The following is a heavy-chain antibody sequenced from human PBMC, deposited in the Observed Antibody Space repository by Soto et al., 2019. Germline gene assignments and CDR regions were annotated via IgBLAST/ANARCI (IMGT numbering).Heavy chain of an antibody. CDR2: IDPSDSYT. V-gene: IGHV5-10-1*01. CDR3: ARRGFGYSSSL. CDR1: GYSFTNYW. Sequence: GESLKISCKGSGYSFTNYWIGWVRQMPGKGLEWMGRIDPSDSYTNYSPSFQGHVTISADKSISTAYLQWSSLEASDTAMYYCARRGFGYSSSLWGQGTLVTVSS. J-gene: IGHJ4*02. D-gene: IGHD6-6*01.